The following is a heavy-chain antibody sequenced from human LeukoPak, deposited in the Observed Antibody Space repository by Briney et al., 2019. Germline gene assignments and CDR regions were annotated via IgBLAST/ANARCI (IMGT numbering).Heavy chain of an antibody. V-gene: IGHV4-59*01. D-gene: IGHD6-19*01. Sequence: TSETLSLTCTVSGVSITSYFWSWIRQPPGRGLEWIGYIYHSGSTNSNPSLKGRVSISLDTSKNQFSLKLSSVTAADTAVYYCARGRVPGAWGQGTLVTVSS. CDR3: ARGRVPGA. CDR2: IYHSGST. CDR1: GVSITSYF. J-gene: IGHJ4*02.